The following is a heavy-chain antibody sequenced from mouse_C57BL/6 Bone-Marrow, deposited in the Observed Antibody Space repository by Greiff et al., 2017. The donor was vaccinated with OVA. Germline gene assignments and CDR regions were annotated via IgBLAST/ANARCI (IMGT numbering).Heavy chain of an antibody. CDR3: ARFITTVSSGGYFDY. Sequence: QVQLQQPGAELVKPGASVKLSCKASGYTFTSYWMHWVKQRPGRGLEWIGRIDPNSGGTKYNEKFKSKATLNVDKTSSTTYMQLSSLTSEDSAVYYCARFITTVSSGGYFDYWGQGTTLTVSS. CDR1: GYTFTSYW. D-gene: IGHD1-1*01. V-gene: IGHV1-72*01. J-gene: IGHJ2*01. CDR2: IDPNSGGT.